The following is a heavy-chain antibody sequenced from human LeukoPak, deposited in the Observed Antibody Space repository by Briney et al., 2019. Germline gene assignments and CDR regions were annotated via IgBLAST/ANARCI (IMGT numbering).Heavy chain of an antibody. V-gene: IGHV3-7*01. D-gene: IGHD7-27*01. CDR2: IKQDGSEK. J-gene: IGHJ4*02. CDR1: GFTFSSYW. Sequence: GGSLRLSCAVPGFTFSSYWMSWVRQAPGKGREGGANIKQDGSEKDYVDSVKGRFTIYRDNAKNSLYLQMNRLRAEDTAVYYCARGNWDFDCWGQGTLVTVSS. CDR3: ARGNWDFDC.